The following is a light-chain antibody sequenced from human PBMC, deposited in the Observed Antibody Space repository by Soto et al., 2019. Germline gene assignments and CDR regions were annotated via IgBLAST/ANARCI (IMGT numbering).Light chain of an antibody. V-gene: IGKV3-20*01. CDR1: QSVRNDY. CDR2: GAS. Sequence: EIVLTQSPGTLSLSPGERATLSCRASQSVRNDYLAWYQQKPSQAPRLHIYGASNRATGIPDRFTGSGSGTDFTLTISRLEPEDFAVYYCQQYGSSPRTFGRGTKVDI. CDR3: QQYGSSPRT. J-gene: IGKJ1*01.